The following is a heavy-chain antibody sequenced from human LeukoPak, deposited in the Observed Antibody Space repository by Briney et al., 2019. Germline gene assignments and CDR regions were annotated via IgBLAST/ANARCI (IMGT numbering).Heavy chain of an antibody. D-gene: IGHD2/OR15-2a*01. CDR3: TKGNIGYYFDY. V-gene: IGHV3-23*01. CDR1: GFTFSSYA. J-gene: IGHJ4*02. Sequence: PGGSLRLSCAASGFTFSSYAMSWVRQAPGKGLEWVSSITDSGVITYYADSVKGRFTIYRDNSKKMLYLQMNSLRAEDTAVYYCTKGNIGYYFDYWGQGTLVTVSS. CDR2: ITDSGVIT.